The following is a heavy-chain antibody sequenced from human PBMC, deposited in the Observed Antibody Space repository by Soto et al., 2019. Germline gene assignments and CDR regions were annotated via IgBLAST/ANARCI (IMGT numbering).Heavy chain of an antibody. D-gene: IGHD2-2*01. Sequence: QPQLQESGPGLVKPSETLSLTCAVSGGSISSSSYYWGWLRPPPGKGLEWIGSIYYSGITYYNPSLKSRVTRSGDTAKNQCALKLSSVTAADAAVYYGARLQYHPWGAVAYWGQGTLVTVSS. CDR1: GGSISSSSYY. CDR3: ARLQYHPWGAVAY. V-gene: IGHV4-39*01. CDR2: IYYSGIT. J-gene: IGHJ4*02.